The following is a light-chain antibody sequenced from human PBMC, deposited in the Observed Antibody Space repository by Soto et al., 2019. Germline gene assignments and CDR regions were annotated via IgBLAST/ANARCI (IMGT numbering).Light chain of an antibody. CDR2: DAS. CDR3: QQYNNWPPWT. Sequence: ILMTQSPATLSLSPGERATLSCRASQSVSNNLAWYQQKPGHAPRLLIYDASTRATGIPARFSGSGSGTEFTLTISGLQSEDFAVYYCQQYNNWPPWTFGQGTKVEIK. CDR1: QSVSNN. V-gene: IGKV3-15*01. J-gene: IGKJ1*01.